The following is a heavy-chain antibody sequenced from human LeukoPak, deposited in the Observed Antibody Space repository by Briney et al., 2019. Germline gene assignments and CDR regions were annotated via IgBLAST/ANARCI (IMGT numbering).Heavy chain of an antibody. CDR3: ARGLRYCSGGSCYSKVMDYYGMDV. V-gene: IGHV4-59*01. J-gene: IGHJ6*02. D-gene: IGHD2-15*01. Sequence: PSETLSLTCTVSGGSISSYYWSWIRQPPGKGLEWIGYIYYSGSTNYNPSLKSRVTISVDTSKNQFSLKLSSVTAADTAVYYCARGLRYCSGGSCYSKVMDYYGMDVWGQGTTVTVSS. CDR2: IYYSGST. CDR1: GGSISSYY.